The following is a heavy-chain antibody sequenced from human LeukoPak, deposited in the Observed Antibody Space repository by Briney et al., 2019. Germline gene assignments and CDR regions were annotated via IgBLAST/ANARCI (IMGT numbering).Heavy chain of an antibody. CDR3: AKSEAAAGPNWFDP. D-gene: IGHD6-13*01. CDR2: IIPIFGIA. Sequence: SVKVSCKASGGTFSSYAISWVRQAPGQGLEWMGRIIPIFGIANYAQKFQGRVTITADKSTSTAYMELSSLRAEDTAVYYCAKSEAAAGPNWFDPWGQGTLVTVSS. CDR1: GGTFSSYA. V-gene: IGHV1-69*17. J-gene: IGHJ5*02.